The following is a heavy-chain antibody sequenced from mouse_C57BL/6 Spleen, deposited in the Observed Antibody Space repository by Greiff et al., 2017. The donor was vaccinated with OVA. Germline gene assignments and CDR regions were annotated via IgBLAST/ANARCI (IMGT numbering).Heavy chain of an antibody. CDR1: GYTFTSYW. CDR3: ARSAVTTVVATVDFDY. CDR2: IHPNSGST. Sequence: VQLQQPGAELVKPGASVKLSCKASGYTFTSYWMHWVKQRPGQGLEWIGMIHPNSGSTNYNEKFKSKATLTVDKSSSTAYMQLSSLTSEDSAVYYCARSAVTTVVATVDFDYWGQGTTLTVSS. V-gene: IGHV1-64*01. J-gene: IGHJ2*01. D-gene: IGHD1-1*01.